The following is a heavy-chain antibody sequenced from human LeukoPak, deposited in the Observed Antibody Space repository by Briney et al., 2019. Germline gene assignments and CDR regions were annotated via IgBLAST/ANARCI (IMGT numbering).Heavy chain of an antibody. CDR2: ISSSGSTI. CDR1: GFTFSDYY. D-gene: IGHD6-13*01. CDR3: ARRIAAAPGPFDY. J-gene: IGHJ4*02. V-gene: IGHV3-11*04. Sequence: GGSLRLSCAASGFTFSDYYMSWIRQAPGKGLEWVSYISSSGSTIYYADSVKGRFTISRDNAKNSLYLQMNSMRAEDTAVYYCARRIAAAPGPFDYWGQGTLVTVSS.